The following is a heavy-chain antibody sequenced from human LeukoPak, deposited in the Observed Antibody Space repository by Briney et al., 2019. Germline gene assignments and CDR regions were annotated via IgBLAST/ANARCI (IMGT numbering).Heavy chain of an antibody. CDR3: AKVRVVFNWNYAYYFDY. J-gene: IGHJ4*02. D-gene: IGHD1-7*01. CDR1: GFTFSSYV. Sequence: GGSLRLSCAASGFTFSSYVMHWVRQAPGKGLEWVTIISYDGSSQYYADSVKGRFTISRDNSKNTLYLQMNSLRAEDTAVYYCAKVRVVFNWNYAYYFDYWGQGTLVTVSS. V-gene: IGHV3-30*18. CDR2: ISYDGSSQ.